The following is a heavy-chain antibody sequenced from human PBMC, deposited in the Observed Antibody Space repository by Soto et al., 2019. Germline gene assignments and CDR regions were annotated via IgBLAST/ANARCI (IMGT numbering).Heavy chain of an antibody. V-gene: IGHV3-30-3*01. CDR2: ISYAGSNK. Sequence: LRLSCAASGFAISSYAMHWVRPAPGKGLEWVAGISYAGSNKYYADSVKGRFTISRDNSKNTLYLQMNSLRAEDTAVYYCARDLRSLRYYDWKLGGGGFDYWGQGTLVTVSS. CDR3: ARDLRSLRYYDWKLGGGGFDY. D-gene: IGHD3-9*01. J-gene: IGHJ4*02. CDR1: GFAISSYA.